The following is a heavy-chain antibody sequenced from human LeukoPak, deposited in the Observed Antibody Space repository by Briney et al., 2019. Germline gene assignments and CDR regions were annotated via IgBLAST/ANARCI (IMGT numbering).Heavy chain of an antibody. CDR2: ISGSGGST. Sequence: GGSLRLSCAASGFTFSSYAMSWVRQAPGKGLEWVSAISGSGGSTYYADSVKGRFTISRDNSKNTLYLQMNSLRAEDTAVYYCAKGSLWCAAGTPPGYFDYWGQGTLVTVSS. CDR3: AKGSLWCAAGTPPGYFDY. D-gene: IGHD6-13*01. CDR1: GFTFSSYA. J-gene: IGHJ4*02. V-gene: IGHV3-23*01.